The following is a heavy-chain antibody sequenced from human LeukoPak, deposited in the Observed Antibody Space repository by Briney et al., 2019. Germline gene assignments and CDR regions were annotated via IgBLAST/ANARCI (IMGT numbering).Heavy chain of an antibody. CDR1: GYSTSSGYY. CDR3: ARDSSLLSLTYYFDY. D-gene: IGHD2-8*01. CDR2: IYHSGST. J-gene: IGHJ4*02. V-gene: IGHV4-38-2*02. Sequence: NSSETLSLTCTVSGYSTSSGYYWGWIRQPPGKGLEWIGSIYHSGSTYYNPSLKSRVTISVDTSKNQFSLKLSSVTAADTAVYYCARDSSLLSLTYYFDYWGQGTLVTVSS.